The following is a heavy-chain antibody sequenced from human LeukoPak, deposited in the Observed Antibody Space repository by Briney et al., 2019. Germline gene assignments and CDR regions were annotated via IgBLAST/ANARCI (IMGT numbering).Heavy chain of an antibody. Sequence: PSETLSLTCTVSGGSISRSNSYWGWIRQPPGKGLEWIGSIYFSGSTYYNPSLTSRVTISVDTSKNQFSLKLNSMTAADTAVYYCARGAGFAEPLPDYWGQGTLVTVSS. CDR1: GGSISRSNSY. D-gene: IGHD1-14*01. CDR3: ARGAGFAEPLPDY. J-gene: IGHJ4*02. CDR2: IYFSGST. V-gene: IGHV4-39*01.